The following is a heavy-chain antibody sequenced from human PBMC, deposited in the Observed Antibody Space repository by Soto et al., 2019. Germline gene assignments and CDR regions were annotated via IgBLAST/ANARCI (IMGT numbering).Heavy chain of an antibody. V-gene: IGHV3-7*01. J-gene: IGHJ4*02. Sequence: GGSLRLSCAASGFTFSSYWMSWVRQAPGKGLEWVANIKQDGSEKYYVDSVKGRFTISRDNAKNSLYLQMNSLRAEDTAVYYCARDRNDFWSGYYAYFDYWGQGTLVTVSS. CDR1: GFTFSSYW. D-gene: IGHD3-3*01. CDR3: ARDRNDFWSGYYAYFDY. CDR2: IKQDGSEK.